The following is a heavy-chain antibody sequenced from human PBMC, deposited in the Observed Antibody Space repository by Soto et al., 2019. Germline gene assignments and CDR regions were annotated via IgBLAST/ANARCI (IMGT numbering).Heavy chain of an antibody. Sequence: EVQLVESGGGLVQPGGSLRLSCAASGFDFSNSWIHWVRQGPGKGLVWVSHINSDGIGTTYADSVKGRFTISRDNAKNTVSLQMNSLRAEDTAVYYCAKDTAYAMDVWGQGTTVTVSS. CDR1: GFDFSNSW. CDR2: INSDGIGT. V-gene: IGHV3-74*01. CDR3: AKDTAYAMDV. J-gene: IGHJ6*02. D-gene: IGHD2-15*01.